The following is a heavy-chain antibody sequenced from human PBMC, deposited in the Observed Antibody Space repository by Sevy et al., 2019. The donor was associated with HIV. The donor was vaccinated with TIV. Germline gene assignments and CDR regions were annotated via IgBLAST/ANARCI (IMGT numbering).Heavy chain of an antibody. CDR1: GFDFSIYS. CDR3: AREGCTKPHDY. Sequence: GSLRLSCAASGFDFSIYSMSWVRQAPGKGLEWVSTLSFGCGKINYADSVKGRFTISRDNPKSSVYLQMNNMRVEDTAVYYCAREGCTKPHDYWGQGTLVTVSS. CDR2: LSFGCGKI. J-gene: IGHJ4*02. V-gene: IGHV3-23*01. D-gene: IGHD2-8*01.